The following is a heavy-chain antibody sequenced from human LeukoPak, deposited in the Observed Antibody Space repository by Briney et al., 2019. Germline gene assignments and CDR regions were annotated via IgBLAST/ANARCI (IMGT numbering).Heavy chain of an antibody. Sequence: SETLSLTCTVSGGSISRSYWSWMRQPAGKGPEWIGRIYGSGTITYNPSLESRVTMSVDTSKNQFSLKLRSVTAADTAVYYCARDLIVPVGLTGSGSYSTDYWGQGTLVSVSS. V-gene: IGHV4-4*07. CDR1: GGSISRSY. CDR2: IYGSGTI. J-gene: IGHJ4*02. D-gene: IGHD3-10*01. CDR3: ARDLIVPVGLTGSGSYSTDY.